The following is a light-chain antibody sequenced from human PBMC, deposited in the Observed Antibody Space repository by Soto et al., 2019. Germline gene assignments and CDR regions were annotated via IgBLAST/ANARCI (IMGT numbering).Light chain of an antibody. V-gene: IGLV2-23*01. Sequence: QSALTQPASVSGSPGQSITISCTGTSSDVGSYNLVSWYQQHPGKAPKLMIYEGSKRPSGVSNRFSGSKSGNTASLTISGLQAEDEADYSCCSYAGSSTLIDWVFGGGTQLTVL. CDR1: SSDVGSYNL. CDR3: CSYAGSSTLIDWV. J-gene: IGLJ3*02. CDR2: EGS.